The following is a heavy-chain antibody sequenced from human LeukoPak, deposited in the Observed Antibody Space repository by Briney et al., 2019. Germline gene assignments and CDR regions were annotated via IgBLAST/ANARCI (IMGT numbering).Heavy chain of an antibody. CDR1: GGSISSSSYY. CDR3: ARVGGDWFDP. J-gene: IGHJ5*02. V-gene: IGHV4-39*07. CDR2: INHSGST. Sequence: SETLSLTCTVSGGSISSSSYYWGWIRQPPGKGLEWIGEINHSGSTNYNPSLKSRVTMSVDTSKNQFSLKLTSVSAADTAVYFCARVGGDWFDPWGQGILVTVSS. D-gene: IGHD3-10*01.